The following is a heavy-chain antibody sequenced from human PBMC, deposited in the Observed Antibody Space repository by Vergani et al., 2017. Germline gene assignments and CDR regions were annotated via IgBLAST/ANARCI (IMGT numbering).Heavy chain of an antibody. Sequence: QVHLQESGLGLVKPLQTPSLTCTVPGGSLSSGDYYWSWIRQPPGKGLEWIGYIYYSGSTHYTSSLKSRVTISVDTSKNQFSLKLSSVTAADTAVYYCARDPPLGSGLTWGQGTLVTVSS. CDR3: ARDPPLGSGLT. CDR1: GGSLSSGDYY. J-gene: IGHJ5*02. D-gene: IGHD3-10*01. CDR2: IYYSGST. V-gene: IGHV4-30-4*08.